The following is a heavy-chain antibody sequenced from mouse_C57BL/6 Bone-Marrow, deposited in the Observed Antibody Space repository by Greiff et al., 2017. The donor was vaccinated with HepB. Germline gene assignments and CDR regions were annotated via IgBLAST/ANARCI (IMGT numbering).Heavy chain of an antibody. D-gene: IGHD1-1*01. CDR2: IYPGDGDT. Sequence: QVQLQQSGPELVKPGASVKISCKASGYAFSSSWMNWVKLRPGKGLEWIGRIYPGDGDTNYNGKFKGKATLTADKSYSTAYMQLSRLTSEDSAVYYCARKTYYYGSSYFDYRGQGTTLTVSS. CDR1: GYAFSSSW. V-gene: IGHV1-82*01. J-gene: IGHJ2*01. CDR3: ARKTYYYGSSYFDY.